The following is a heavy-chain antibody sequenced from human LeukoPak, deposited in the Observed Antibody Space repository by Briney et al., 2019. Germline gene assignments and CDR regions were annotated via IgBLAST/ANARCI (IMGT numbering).Heavy chain of an antibody. D-gene: IGHD3-10*01. CDR2: ISAYNGNT. J-gene: IGHJ5*02. V-gene: IGHV1-18*01. CDR3: ARVSYGSGLSWFDP. CDR1: GYTFTIYG. Sequence: ASVTVSCKASGYTFTIYGISWVRQAPGQGLEGVGWISAYNGNTSYPQKLQGRVTMTTDTSTSTAYVELRSLRSDDTAVYYCARVSYGSGLSWFDPWGQGTLVTVSS.